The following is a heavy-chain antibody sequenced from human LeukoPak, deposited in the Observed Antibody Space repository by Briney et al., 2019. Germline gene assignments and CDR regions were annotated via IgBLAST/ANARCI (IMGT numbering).Heavy chain of an antibody. V-gene: IGHV3-23*01. CDR3: AKDPSIVEAANWFDP. D-gene: IGHD1-26*01. CDR1: GFTFSSYG. Sequence: GGSLRLSCAASGFTFSSYGMSWVRQAPGKGLEWVSSISGSGGSTYYVDSMKGRFTISRDNSKNTLYLQMNSLRAEDTAVYYCAKDPSIVEAANWFDPWGQGTLVTVSS. J-gene: IGHJ5*02. CDR2: ISGSGGST.